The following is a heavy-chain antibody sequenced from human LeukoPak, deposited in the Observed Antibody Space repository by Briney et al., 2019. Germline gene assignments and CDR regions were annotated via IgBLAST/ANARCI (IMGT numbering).Heavy chain of an antibody. CDR3: ARGRDGYNYVVDY. CDR1: GFTFSSYA. Sequence: AGGSLRLSCAASGFTFSSYAMSWVRQAPGKGLEWVSVIYSGGSTYYADSVKGRFTISRDNSKNTLYLQMNSLRAEDTAVYYCARGRDGYNYVVDYWGQGTLVTVSS. CDR2: IYSGGST. V-gene: IGHV3-53*01. J-gene: IGHJ4*02. D-gene: IGHD5-24*01.